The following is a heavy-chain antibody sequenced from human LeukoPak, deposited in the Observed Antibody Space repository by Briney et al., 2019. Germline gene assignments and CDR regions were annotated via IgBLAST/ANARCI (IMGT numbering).Heavy chain of an antibody. CDR3: VASPDIVAPFDY. Sequence: GGSLRLSCAASGFTFSDSYMSWIRQAPGKGLEWVSYISSSSTYTEYAGSVKGRFTISRDNAKNTLYLQMSSLGPEDTAVYYCVASPDIVAPFDYWGQGTLVTVSS. D-gene: IGHD5-12*01. CDR2: ISSSSTYT. V-gene: IGHV3-11*06. J-gene: IGHJ4*02. CDR1: GFTFSDSY.